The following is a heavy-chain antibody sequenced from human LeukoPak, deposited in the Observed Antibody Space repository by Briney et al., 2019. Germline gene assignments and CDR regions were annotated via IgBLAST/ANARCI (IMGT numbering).Heavy chain of an antibody. CDR3: TRVRIRRNGAFRSIDY. V-gene: IGHV3-49*03. CDR2: IRTETFGGTT. Sequence: PGGSLRLSCTVSGFTFGDYAMSWFRQAPGKGLEWVGFIRTETFGGTTEYAASVNGRFTISRDDSKSIAYLEMNSLKIEDTAVYYCTRVRIRRNGAFRSIDYWGQGTLVTVSS. CDR1: GFTFGDYA. D-gene: IGHD1-14*01. J-gene: IGHJ4*02.